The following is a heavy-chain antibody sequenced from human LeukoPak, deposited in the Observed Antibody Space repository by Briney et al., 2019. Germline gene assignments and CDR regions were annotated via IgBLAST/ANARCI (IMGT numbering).Heavy chain of an antibody. CDR1: GGSISSSNW. D-gene: IGHD3-10*01. J-gene: IGHJ5*02. V-gene: IGHV4-4*02. Sequence: PSETLSLTCAVSGGSISSSNWWNWVRQPPGKGLEWIGEIYHSETTNYNPSLKSRVTISVDKSKNQFSLRLSSVTAADTAMYYCATHYGSGLDWFDPWGQGTLVTVSS. CDR3: ATHYGSGLDWFDP. CDR2: IYHSETT.